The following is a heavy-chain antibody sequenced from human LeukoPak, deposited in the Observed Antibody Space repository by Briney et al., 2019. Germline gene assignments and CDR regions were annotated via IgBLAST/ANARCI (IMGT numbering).Heavy chain of an antibody. CDR3: AELGITMIGGV. CDR1: GFTFSSYE. Sequence: GGSLRLSCAASGFTFSSYEMNWVRQAPGRGLEWVSYISSRGSTIYYADSVKGRFTISRDNAKNSLYLQMNSLRAEDTAVYYCAELGITMIGGVWGKGTTVTISS. J-gene: IGHJ6*04. V-gene: IGHV3-48*03. D-gene: IGHD3-10*02. CDR2: ISSRGSTI.